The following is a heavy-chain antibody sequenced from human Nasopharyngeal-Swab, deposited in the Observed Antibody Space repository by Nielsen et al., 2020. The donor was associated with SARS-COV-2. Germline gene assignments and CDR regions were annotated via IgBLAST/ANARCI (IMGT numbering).Heavy chain of an antibody. CDR1: GFTFSSYA. J-gene: IGHJ3*02. Sequence: GESLKISCAASGFTFSSYAMHWVRQAPGKGLEWVAVISYDGSNKYYADSVKGRFTISRDNSKNTLYLQMNSLRAEGTAVYYCARENDYGDYPTGGSAFDIWGQGTMVTVSS. V-gene: IGHV3-30-3*01. CDR3: ARENDYGDYPTGGSAFDI. CDR2: ISYDGSNK. D-gene: IGHD4-17*01.